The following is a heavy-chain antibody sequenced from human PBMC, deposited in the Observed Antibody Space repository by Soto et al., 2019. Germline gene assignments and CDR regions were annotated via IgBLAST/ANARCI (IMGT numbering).Heavy chain of an antibody. V-gene: IGHV1-3*01. Sequence: QVHLVQSGAEVKKPGASVKVSCKASGYSFTANVLHWVRQAPGQRPEWMGWINAASGKTKYSQNFQGRVTITRDTSATTTYMELSSLTSEDTAMYYCARGHDDFWSVSTLVFNPWGQGTPVIVSS. CDR1: GYSFTANV. D-gene: IGHD3-3*01. CDR3: ARGHDDFWSVSTLVFNP. CDR2: INAASGKT. J-gene: IGHJ5*02.